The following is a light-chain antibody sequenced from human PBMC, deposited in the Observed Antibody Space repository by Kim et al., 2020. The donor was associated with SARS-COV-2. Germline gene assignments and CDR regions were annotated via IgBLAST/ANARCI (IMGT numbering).Light chain of an antibody. CDR1: QDINNH. CDR2: ATS. Sequence: ASVGDRVTITCRASQDINNHLSWFQQKPGKDPKSLIFATSSLQTGVPSKFSGSRSGTDFTLTISTLQPEDSATYYCQQYRFYPPTFGQGTKVDIK. V-gene: IGKV1-16*02. CDR3: QQYRFYPPT. J-gene: IGKJ1*01.